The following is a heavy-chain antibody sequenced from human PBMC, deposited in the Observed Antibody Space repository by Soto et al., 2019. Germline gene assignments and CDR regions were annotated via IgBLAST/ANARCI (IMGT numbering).Heavy chain of an antibody. CDR3: ARAWFFYGMDV. CDR2: INHSGST. V-gene: IGHV4-34*01. CDR1: GGSFSGYY. Sequence: PSETLSLTCAVYGGSFSGYYWSWIRQPPGKGLEWIGEINHSGSTNYNPSLKSRVTISVDTSKNQFSLKLSSVTAADTAVYYCARAWFFYGMDVWGQGTTVTVSS. D-gene: IGHD3-22*01. J-gene: IGHJ6*02.